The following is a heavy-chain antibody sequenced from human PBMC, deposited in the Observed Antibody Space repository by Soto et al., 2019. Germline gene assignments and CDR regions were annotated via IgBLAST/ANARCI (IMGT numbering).Heavy chain of an antibody. J-gene: IGHJ4*02. D-gene: IGHD4-17*01. CDR3: AIANYGDNDY. Sequence: QVQLVQSGAEVKKPGASVKVSCKAPGYIFPSSTISWVRQAPGPGLEWMGWISAYNGNIKDAQKFQGGFTMTTDTSTSTAYMERRSLTSDDTAMYYCAIANYGDNDYWGQGTRVTVSS. V-gene: IGHV1-18*01. CDR2: ISAYNGNI. CDR1: GYIFPSST.